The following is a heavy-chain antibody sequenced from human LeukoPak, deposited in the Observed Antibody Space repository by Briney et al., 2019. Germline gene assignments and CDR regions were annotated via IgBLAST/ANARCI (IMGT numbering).Heavy chain of an antibody. V-gene: IGHV1-24*01. D-gene: IGHD6-19*01. Sequence: ASVKVSCKVSGYTLTELSMHWVRQAPGKGLEWMGGFDPEDGETIYAQKFQGRVTMTEDTSTDTAYMELSSLRSEDTAVYYCATGPPEGIAVALGNAFDIWGQGTMVTVSS. CDR3: ATGPPEGIAVALGNAFDI. CDR1: GYTLTELS. J-gene: IGHJ3*02. CDR2: FDPEDGET.